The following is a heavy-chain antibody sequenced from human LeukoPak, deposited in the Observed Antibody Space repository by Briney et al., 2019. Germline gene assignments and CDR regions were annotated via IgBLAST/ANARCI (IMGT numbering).Heavy chain of an antibody. D-gene: IGHD3-9*01. J-gene: IGHJ3*02. V-gene: IGHV4-34*01. CDR2: INHSGST. CDR3: AGEVDRYFDWSGPIDAFDI. Sequence: PSETLSLTCAVYGGSFSGYYWSWIRHPPGKGLEWIGEINHSGSTNYSPSLKSRVSISVDTSKNQFSLKLSSVTAADTAVYYCAGEVDRYFDWSGPIDAFDIWGQGTMVTVSS. CDR1: GGSFSGYY.